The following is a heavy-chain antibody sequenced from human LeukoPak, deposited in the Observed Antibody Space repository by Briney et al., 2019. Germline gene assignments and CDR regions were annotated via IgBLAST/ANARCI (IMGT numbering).Heavy chain of an antibody. CDR1: GYTFTDYY. D-gene: IGHD3-22*01. V-gene: IGHV1-2*02. J-gene: IGHJ4*02. Sequence: ASVKVSCKASGYTFTDYYIHWVRQAPGQGLEWMGYIYPKSGDTKYAQKFQGRVTMTRDTSTSTVYMELSSLRSEDTAVYYCARAISGRDRYYYDSSGYYAFDYWGQGTLVTVSS. CDR3: ARAISGRDRYYYDSSGYYAFDY. CDR2: IYPKSGDT.